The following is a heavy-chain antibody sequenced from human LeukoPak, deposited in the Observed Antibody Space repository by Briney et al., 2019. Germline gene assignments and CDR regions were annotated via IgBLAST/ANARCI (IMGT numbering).Heavy chain of an antibody. J-gene: IGHJ4*02. D-gene: IGHD6-6*01. CDR2: ISSSSSTI. CDR3: ARALTIAARGAPLDY. Sequence: PGGSLRLSCAASGFTFSSYSMNWVRQAPGKGLEWVSYISSSSSTIYYADSVKGRFTISRDNAKNSLYLQMNSLRAEDTAVYYCARALTIAARGAPLDYWGQGTLVTVSS. V-gene: IGHV3-48*01. CDR1: GFTFSSYS.